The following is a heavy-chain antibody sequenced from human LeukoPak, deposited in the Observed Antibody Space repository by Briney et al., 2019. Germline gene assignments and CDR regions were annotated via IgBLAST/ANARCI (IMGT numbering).Heavy chain of an antibody. CDR3: ARYSSTWYYFDS. D-gene: IGHD6-13*01. CDR2: IRQDGSEK. Sequence: GGSLRLSCVVSGFTFSSYWMSWVRQAPGKGLEWVANIRQDGSEKYYADSVKGRFTVSRDNGENSLYLQMHSLRVEDTAVYYCARYSSTWYYFDSWGQGTLVTVSS. V-gene: IGHV3-7*03. CDR1: GFTFSSYW. J-gene: IGHJ4*02.